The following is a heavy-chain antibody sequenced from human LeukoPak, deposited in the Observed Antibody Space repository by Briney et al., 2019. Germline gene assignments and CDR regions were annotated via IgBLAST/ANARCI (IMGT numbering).Heavy chain of an antibody. V-gene: IGHV1-69*04. J-gene: IGHJ4*02. CDR3: ARSTNPDSSSWKD. CDR1: GGTFSSYA. D-gene: IGHD6-13*01. CDR2: IIPILGLA. Sequence: ASVKVSCKASGGTFSSYAISWVRQAPGQGLEWMGRIIPILGLANYAQKFQGRVTITADKSTSTAYMELSSLRSEDTAVYYCARSTNPDSSSWKDWGQGTLVTVSS.